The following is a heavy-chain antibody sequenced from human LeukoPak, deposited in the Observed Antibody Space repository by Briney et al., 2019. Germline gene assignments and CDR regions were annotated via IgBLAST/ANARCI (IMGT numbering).Heavy chain of an antibody. D-gene: IGHD1-14*01. V-gene: IGHV3-48*01. J-gene: IGHJ6*03. CDR1: EFTFSSYS. CDR2: ISGNSGSF. Sequence: NPGGSLRLSCAASEFTFSSYSMNWVRQAPGKGLEWISYISGNSGSFYDADSVKGRFTISRDNAKNSLYLQMNSLRAEDTAVYYCARVGPWVNPDYYYYYMDVWGKGTTVTVSS. CDR3: ARVGPWVNPDYYYYYMDV.